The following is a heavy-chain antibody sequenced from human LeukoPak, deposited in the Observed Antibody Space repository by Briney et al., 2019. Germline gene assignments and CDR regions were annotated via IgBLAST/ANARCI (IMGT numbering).Heavy chain of an antibody. Sequence: PSGTLSLTCAVSGGSISSSSYYWRWIRQPPGKGLEWIGSIYYSGSTYYNPSLKSRVTISVDTSKNQFSLKLSSVTAADTAVYYCARERAARPNAHFDYWGQGTLVTVSS. V-gene: IGHV4-39*07. CDR1: GGSISSSSYY. D-gene: IGHD6-6*01. CDR3: ARERAARPNAHFDY. CDR2: IYYSGST. J-gene: IGHJ4*02.